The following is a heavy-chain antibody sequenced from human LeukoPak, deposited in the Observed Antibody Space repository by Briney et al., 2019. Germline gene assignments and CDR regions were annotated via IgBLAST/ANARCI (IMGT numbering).Heavy chain of an antibody. CDR1: GGTFSSYA. V-gene: IGHV1-69*05. Sequence: ASVKVPCKASGGTFSSYAISWVRQAPGQGLEWMGGIIPIFGTANYAQKFQGRVTITTDESTSTAYMELSSLRSEDTAVYYCAGSGSTVVLFDYWGQGTLVTVSS. J-gene: IGHJ4*02. D-gene: IGHD4-23*01. CDR2: IIPIFGTA. CDR3: AGSGSTVVLFDY.